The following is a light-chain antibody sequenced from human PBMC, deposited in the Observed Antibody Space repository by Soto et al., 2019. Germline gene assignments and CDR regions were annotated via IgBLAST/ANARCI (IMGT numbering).Light chain of an antibody. Sequence: QSVGTQPPSVSGAPGQRITISCTGSSSNIGADYDVHWYQQFPGTAPKLLIDGNVDRPSGVPDRFSASKSGTSASLAITGLQAEDEADYYCQAYDTSLSGVVFGTGTKVTVL. V-gene: IGLV1-40*01. CDR2: GNV. CDR1: SSNIGADYD. CDR3: QAYDTSLSGVV. J-gene: IGLJ1*01.